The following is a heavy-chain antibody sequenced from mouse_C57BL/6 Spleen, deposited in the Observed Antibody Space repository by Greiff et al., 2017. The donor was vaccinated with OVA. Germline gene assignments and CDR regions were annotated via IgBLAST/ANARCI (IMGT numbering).Heavy chain of an antibody. V-gene: IGHV1-80*01. CDR1: GYAFSSYW. J-gene: IGHJ3*01. CDR2: IYPGDGDT. D-gene: IGHD1-1*01. Sequence: QVQLKQSGAELVKPGASVKISCKASGYAFSSYWMNWVKQRPGQGLEWIGQIYPGDGDTNYNGKFKGKATLTADKSSSTAYMQLSSLTSEDSAVYFCARSDYGSPFAYWGQGTLVTVSA. CDR3: ARSDYGSPFAY.